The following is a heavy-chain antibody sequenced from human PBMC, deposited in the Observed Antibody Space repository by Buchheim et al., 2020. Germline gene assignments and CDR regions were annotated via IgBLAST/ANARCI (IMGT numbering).Heavy chain of an antibody. CDR2: IYYSGST. CDR3: ARGPLLEWLFWPFDY. J-gene: IGHJ4*02. CDR1: GGSISSSSYY. D-gene: IGHD3-3*01. V-gene: IGHV4-39*07. Sequence: QLQLQESGPGLVKPSETLSLTCTVSGGSISSSSYYWGWIRQPPGKGLEWIGSIYYSGSTYYNPSLKSRVTISVDTSKNQFPLKLSSVTAADTAVYYCARGPLLEWLFWPFDYWGQGTL.